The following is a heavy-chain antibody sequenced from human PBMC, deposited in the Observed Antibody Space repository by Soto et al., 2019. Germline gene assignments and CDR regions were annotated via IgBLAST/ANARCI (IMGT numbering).Heavy chain of an antibody. V-gene: IGHV1-2*02. CDR2: INPNSGGT. Sequence: GASVKVSCRASGYIFTGHYMDWVRQAPGQGLEWMGWINPNSGGTNYAQKFQGRVTMTRDTSISTAYMELSRLRSDDTAVYYCARDWSGDFWNGMDVWGQGTTVTVSS. J-gene: IGHJ6*02. D-gene: IGHD3-3*01. CDR3: ARDWSGDFWNGMDV. CDR1: GYIFTGHY.